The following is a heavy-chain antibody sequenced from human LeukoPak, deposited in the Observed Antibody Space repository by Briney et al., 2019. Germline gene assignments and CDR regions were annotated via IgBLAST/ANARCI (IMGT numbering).Heavy chain of an antibody. CDR3: ARGTAVTPSNLYYFDF. D-gene: IGHD4-17*01. J-gene: IGHJ4*02. CDR1: GYILTDYY. Sequence: ASVKVSCKASGYILTDYYMHWVRQALGQGLEWMGWINPNNGDTTYAQNFQGRVTMTRDTSINTAYMELSSLRSDDTAVYYCARGTAVTPSNLYYFDFWGQGTLVTVSS. V-gene: IGHV1-2*02. CDR2: INPNNGDT.